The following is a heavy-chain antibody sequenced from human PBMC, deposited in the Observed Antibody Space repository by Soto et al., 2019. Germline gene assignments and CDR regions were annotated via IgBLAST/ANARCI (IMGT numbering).Heavy chain of an antibody. J-gene: IGHJ6*02. CDR1: VFTFSSYA. CDR2: ISGSGGST. V-gene: IGHV3-23*01. D-gene: IGHD5-18*01. Sequence: PGGSLRLSFASSVFTFSSYAMSWVRQAPGKGLEWVSAISGSGGSTYYADSVKGRFTISRDNSKNTLYLQINSLRAEDTAVYYCAKTIQLWLFDGMDVWGQGTTVTVSS. CDR3: AKTIQLWLFDGMDV.